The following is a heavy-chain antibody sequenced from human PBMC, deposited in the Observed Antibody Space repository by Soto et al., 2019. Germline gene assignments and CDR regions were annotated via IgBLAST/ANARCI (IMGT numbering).Heavy chain of an antibody. Sequence: EVQLVESGGGLVRPGGSLRLSCVASDFTFNNAWMNWVRQAPGKGLEWVGRIRSKADGGTIDYAAPVKDRFTISRDDSKNTLHLQMNSLKTEDTAVYYCTREPDYSNYFEYWGQGTLVTVSS. J-gene: IGHJ4*02. CDR2: IRSKADGGTI. CDR1: DFTFNNAW. D-gene: IGHD4-4*01. CDR3: TREPDYSNYFEY. V-gene: IGHV3-15*07.